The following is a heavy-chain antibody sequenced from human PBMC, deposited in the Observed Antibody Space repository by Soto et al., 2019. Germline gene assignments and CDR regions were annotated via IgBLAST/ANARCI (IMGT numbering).Heavy chain of an antibody. CDR1: GGTFSSYG. J-gene: IGHJ3*02. CDR3: AVECGGDCSFAFDI. V-gene: IGHV1-69*13. Sequence: SVKVSCKASGGTFSSYGSSWVRQAPGQGLEWMGGIIPIFGTANYAQKFQGRVTITADESTSTAYMELSSLRSEDTAVYYCAVECGGDCSFAFDIWGQGTMVTVSS. CDR2: IIPIFGTA. D-gene: IGHD2-21*02.